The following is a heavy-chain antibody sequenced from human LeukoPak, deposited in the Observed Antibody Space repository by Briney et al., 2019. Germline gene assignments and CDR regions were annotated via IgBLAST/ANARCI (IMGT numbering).Heavy chain of an antibody. Sequence: SQTLSLTCAISGDSVSSNSAAWNWIRQSPSRGLECLGRTYYRSKWYNDYAVSVKSRITINPDTSKNQFSLQLNSVTPEDTAVYYCASEFAMVREGRFDPWGQGTLVTVSS. CDR1: GDSVSSNSAA. CDR3: ASEFAMVREGRFDP. CDR2: TYYRSKWYN. J-gene: IGHJ5*02. D-gene: IGHD3-10*01. V-gene: IGHV6-1*01.